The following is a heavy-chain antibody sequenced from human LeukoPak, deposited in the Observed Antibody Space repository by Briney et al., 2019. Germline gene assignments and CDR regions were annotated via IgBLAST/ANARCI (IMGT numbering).Heavy chain of an antibody. D-gene: IGHD3-10*01. CDR1: GFTFSSYS. J-gene: IGHJ4*02. CDR2: TSSSSSYI. Sequence: PGGSLRLSCAASGFTFSSYSMNWVRQAPGKGLEWVSSTSSSSSYISYADSVKGRFTISTDNAKNSLYLQMNSLRAEDTAVYYCARDRGYYGSGSYDFDYWGQGTLVTVSS. CDR3: ARDRGYYGSGSYDFDY. V-gene: IGHV3-21*01.